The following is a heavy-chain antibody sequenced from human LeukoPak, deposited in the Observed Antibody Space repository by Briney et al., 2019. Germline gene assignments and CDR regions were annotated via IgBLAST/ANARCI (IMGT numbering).Heavy chain of an antibody. CDR2: ISSSSTTI. D-gene: IGHD3-22*01. CDR1: GFTFSSYS. V-gene: IGHV3-48*01. J-gene: IGHJ6*03. Sequence: GGSLRLSCAASGFTFSSYSMMWVRQAPGKGLEWVSYISSSSTTIHYADSVKGRFTISRDNAKNSVYLQMNSLRAEDTAVYYCATDSLGARNYYYYYYMDVWGKGTTVTISS. CDR3: ATDSLGARNYYYYYYMDV.